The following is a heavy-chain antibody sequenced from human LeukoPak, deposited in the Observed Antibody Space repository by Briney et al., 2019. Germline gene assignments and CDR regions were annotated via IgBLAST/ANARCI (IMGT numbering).Heavy chain of an antibody. V-gene: IGHV3-66*01. CDR1: GFTFGSYV. Sequence: PGGSLRLSCAASGFTFGSYVMSWVRQAPGKGLEWVSVIYSGGSTYYADSVKGRFTISRDNSKNTLYLQMNSLRAEDTAVYYCARDTGSSWYQSYYYGMDVWGQGTTVTVSS. CDR3: ARDTGSSWYQSYYYGMDV. CDR2: IYSGGST. J-gene: IGHJ6*02. D-gene: IGHD6-13*01.